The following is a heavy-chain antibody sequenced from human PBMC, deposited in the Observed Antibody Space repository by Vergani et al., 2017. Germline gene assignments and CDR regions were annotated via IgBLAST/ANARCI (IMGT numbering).Heavy chain of an antibody. CDR2: ISSSGTNI. Sequence: EVQLVESGGGLVQPGRSLRLSCAASGFSLSSYSMNWVRQAPGKGLEWVSSISSSGTNIFYADSVKGRFTISKDDDKSSLYLQMNSLRLEDTAQYYCARMDTEQLVDSYHPEFDYWGQGTLVSVSS. J-gene: IGHJ4*02. CDR1: GFSLSSYS. CDR3: ARMDTEQLVDSYHPEFDY. V-gene: IGHV3-21*01. D-gene: IGHD6-6*01.